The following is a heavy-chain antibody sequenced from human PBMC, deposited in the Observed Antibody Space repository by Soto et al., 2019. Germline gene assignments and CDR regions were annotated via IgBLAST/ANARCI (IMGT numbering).Heavy chain of an antibody. D-gene: IGHD2-15*01. CDR2: ISYDGSNK. Sequence: GGSLRLSCAASGFTFSSYGMHWVRQAPGKGLEWVAVISYDGSNKYYADSVKGRFTISRDNSKNTLYLQMNSLRAEDTAVYYCARGASGCSGGSCHNGIYFQHWAQGTLVTVSS. CDR1: GFTFSSYG. V-gene: IGHV3-30*03. J-gene: IGHJ1*01. CDR3: ARGASGCSGGSCHNGIYFQH.